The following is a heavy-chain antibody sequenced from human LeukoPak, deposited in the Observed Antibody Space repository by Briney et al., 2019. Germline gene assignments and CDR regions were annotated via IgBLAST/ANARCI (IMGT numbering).Heavy chain of an antibody. V-gene: IGHV3-48*02. CDR3: ARSVIAVAGSDAFDI. CDR1: GFTFSAYS. Sequence: GGPLRLSCAASGFTFSAYSMNWVRQAPGKGLDWVSYISSRSFTIYYADSVKGRFTISRDNAKNSLYLEMNSLRDEDTAVYYCARSVIAVAGSDAFDIWGQGTVVTVSS. D-gene: IGHD6-19*01. J-gene: IGHJ3*02. CDR2: ISSRSFTI.